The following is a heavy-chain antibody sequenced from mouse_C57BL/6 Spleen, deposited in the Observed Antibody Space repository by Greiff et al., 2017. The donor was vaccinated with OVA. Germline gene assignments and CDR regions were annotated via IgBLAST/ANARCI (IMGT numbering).Heavy chain of an antibody. V-gene: IGHV1-61*01. J-gene: IGHJ2*01. CDR3: ARSLLGGYFDY. Sequence: VQLQQPGAELVRPGSSVKLSCEASGYTFTSYWMDWVKQRPGQGLEWIGNIYPSDSETHYNQKFKDKATLTVDKSSSTAYMQLSSLTSEDSAVYYCARSLLGGYFDYWGQGTTLTVSS. CDR1: GYTFTSYW. D-gene: IGHD1-2*01. CDR2: IYPSDSET.